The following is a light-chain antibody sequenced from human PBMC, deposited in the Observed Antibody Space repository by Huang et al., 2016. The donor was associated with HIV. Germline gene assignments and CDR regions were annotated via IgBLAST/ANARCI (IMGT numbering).Light chain of an antibody. Sequence: DIVMTQSPDPLAVSLGERATINCKSTQSLLYSFNNNNYLAWYQQKPGQPPKLLIYLASTRESGVPDRFSGSGSGTDFTLTISSLQAEDVAIYYCQQYYSSPPSFGGGTKVEIK. CDR2: LAS. CDR3: QQYYSSPPS. V-gene: IGKV4-1*01. CDR1: QSLLYSFNNNNY. J-gene: IGKJ4*01.